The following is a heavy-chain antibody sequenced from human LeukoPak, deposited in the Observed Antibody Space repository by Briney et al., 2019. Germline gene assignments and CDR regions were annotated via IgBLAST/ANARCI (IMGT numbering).Heavy chain of an antibody. CDR2: ISYDGSNK. Sequence: AGGSLRLSCAASGFTFSSYAMHWVRQAPGKGLEWVAVISYDGSNKYYADSVKGRFTISRDNSKNTLYLQMNSLRAEDTAVYYCARDSSSLWFGEFSYFDYWGQGTLVTVSS. J-gene: IGHJ4*02. CDR1: GFTFSSYA. CDR3: ARDSSSLWFGEFSYFDY. D-gene: IGHD3-10*01. V-gene: IGHV3-30*04.